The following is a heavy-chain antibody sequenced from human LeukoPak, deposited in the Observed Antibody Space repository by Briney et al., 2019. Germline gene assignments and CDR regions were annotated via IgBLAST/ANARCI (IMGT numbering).Heavy chain of an antibody. CDR1: GFTFSSYG. J-gene: IGHJ3*02. CDR3: ARDPYDTNAYGAFDI. CDR2: ISYDGSNK. D-gene: IGHD3-16*01. V-gene: IGHV3-30*03. Sequence: GGSLRLSCAASGFTFSSYGMHWVRQAPGKGLEWVAVISYDGSNKYYADSVKGRFTISRDNSKNTLYLQMNSLRAEDMAVYYCARDPYDTNAYGAFDIWGQGTMVTVSS.